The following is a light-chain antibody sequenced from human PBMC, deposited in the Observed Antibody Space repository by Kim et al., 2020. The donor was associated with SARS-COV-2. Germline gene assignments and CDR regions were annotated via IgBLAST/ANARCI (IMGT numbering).Light chain of an antibody. CDR3: NSRDSSGNHWV. V-gene: IGLV3-19*01. CDR2: GKN. Sequence: AVGQTGRITCQGDSIRSYYASRYQQKPGQAPVLVIYGKNNRPSGIPDRFSGSSSGNTASLTITGAQAEDEADYYCNSRDSSGNHWVFGGGTQLTVL. CDR1: SIRSYY. J-gene: IGLJ3*02.